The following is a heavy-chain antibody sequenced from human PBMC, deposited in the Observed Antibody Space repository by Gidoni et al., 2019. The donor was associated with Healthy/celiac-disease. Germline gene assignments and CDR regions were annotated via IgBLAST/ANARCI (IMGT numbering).Heavy chain of an antibody. D-gene: IGHD3-22*01. V-gene: IGHV1-24*01. J-gene: IGHJ4*02. Sequence: QVQLVQSGAEVKKPGASVKVSCKVSGYTLTDLSMHWVRQAPGKGLEWMGGCDPEDGETIYAQKFQGRVTMTEDTSTDTAYMELSSLRSEDTAVYYCATATVRLYYDSSGYYYWGQGTLVTVSS. CDR2: CDPEDGET. CDR1: GYTLTDLS. CDR3: ATATVRLYYDSSGYYY.